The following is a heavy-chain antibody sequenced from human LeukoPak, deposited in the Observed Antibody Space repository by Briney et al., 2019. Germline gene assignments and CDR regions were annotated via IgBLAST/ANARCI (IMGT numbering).Heavy chain of an antibody. Sequence: SETLSLTCTVSGGSISSGGYYWSWIRQHPGKGLEWIGYIYYSGSTYYNPSLKSRVTISVDTSKNQFSLKLSSVTAADTAVYYCARLYYDILTGYYYFDYWGQGTLVTVSS. V-gene: IGHV4-31*03. CDR2: IYYSGST. J-gene: IGHJ4*02. CDR3: ARLYYDILTGYYYFDY. D-gene: IGHD3-9*01. CDR1: GGSISSGGYY.